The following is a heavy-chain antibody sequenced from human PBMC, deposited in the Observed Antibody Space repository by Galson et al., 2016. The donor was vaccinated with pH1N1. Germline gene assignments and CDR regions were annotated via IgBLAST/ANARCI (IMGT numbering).Heavy chain of an antibody. CDR2: ITWNSHVI. V-gene: IGHV3-9*01. Sequence: SLRLSCAASGFPFDRFAMHWVRQAPGKGLEWVSVITWNSHVISYADSVKGRFTISRDNAKSSLYLQMISLRAEDTAVYYCVRDHDYGDSDPIQYYNGMDVWGQGTTVTVSS. J-gene: IGHJ6*02. D-gene: IGHD4-17*01. CDR1: GFPFDRFA. CDR3: VRDHDYGDSDPIQYYNGMDV.